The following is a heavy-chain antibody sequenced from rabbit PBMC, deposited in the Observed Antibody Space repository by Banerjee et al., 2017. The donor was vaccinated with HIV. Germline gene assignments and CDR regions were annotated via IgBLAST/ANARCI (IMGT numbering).Heavy chain of an antibody. CDR1: GIDFSSGYY. D-gene: IGHD8-1*01. V-gene: IGHV1S40*01. CDR2: IYAGWSGST. CDR3: ASDLGYGSNSYYL. Sequence: QSLEESGGDLVKPGGTLTLTCTASGIDFSSGYYVSWVRQAPGKGLEWIACIYAGWSGSTYYASWAKGRFTISKTSSTTVTLQMTSLTDADTATYFCASDLGYGSNSYYLWGPGTLVTVS. J-gene: IGHJ6*01.